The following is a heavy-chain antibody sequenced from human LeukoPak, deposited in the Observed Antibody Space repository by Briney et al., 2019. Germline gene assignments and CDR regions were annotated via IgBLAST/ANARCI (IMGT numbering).Heavy chain of an antibody. D-gene: IGHD5-18*01. Sequence: SETLSLTCTVSGGSISSYYWSWIRQPPGKGLEWIGYIYYSGSTNYNPSLQSRVTISVDTSKNQFSLKLSSVTAADTAVYYCARGERGYSYGKGGYYYGMDVWGQGTTVTVSS. V-gene: IGHV4-59*01. J-gene: IGHJ6*02. CDR3: ARGERGYSYGKGGYYYGMDV. CDR2: IYYSGST. CDR1: GGSISSYY.